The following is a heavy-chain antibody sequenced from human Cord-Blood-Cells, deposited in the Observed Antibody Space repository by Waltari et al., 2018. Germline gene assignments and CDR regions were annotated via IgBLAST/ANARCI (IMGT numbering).Heavy chain of an antibody. CDR3: ARYRTGTFDY. J-gene: IGHJ4*02. V-gene: IGHV4-59*01. CDR2: IYYSGST. D-gene: IGHD1-1*01. Sequence: QVQLQESGPGLVKPSETLSLTCTVSGGSISIYFWSWIRQPPGKGLEWIGYIYYSGSTNYNPSLKSRVTISVDTSKNQFSLKLSSVTAADTAVYYCARYRTGTFDYWGQGTLVTVSS. CDR1: GGSISIYF.